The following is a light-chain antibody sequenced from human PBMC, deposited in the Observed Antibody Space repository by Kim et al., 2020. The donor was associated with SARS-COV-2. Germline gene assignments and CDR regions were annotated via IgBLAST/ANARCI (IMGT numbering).Light chain of an antibody. CDR1: QDIGND. CDR2: GAS. Sequence: ASVGDRVTITCRASQDIGNDLDWYQQNPGRAPKRLIYGASNLQSGVPSRFSGSGSETEFTLTINSLQPEDFAIYFCLQHRTYPITFGQGTRLEIK. V-gene: IGKV1-17*01. CDR3: LQHRTYPIT. J-gene: IGKJ5*01.